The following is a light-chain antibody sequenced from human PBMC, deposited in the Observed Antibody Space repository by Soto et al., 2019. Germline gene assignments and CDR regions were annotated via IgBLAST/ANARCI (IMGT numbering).Light chain of an antibody. V-gene: IGKV3-11*01. CDR2: DAS. CDR1: QSVRTY. CDR3: QQRSNWPLT. Sequence: EIVLTQSPVTLSLSPGERATLSCRASQSVRTYLAWYQVKPGQAPRLLIYDASRRASGVPARFSGSGSGTDFTLTISSLEPEDFALYYCQQRSNWPLTFGPGTRVDIK. J-gene: IGKJ3*01.